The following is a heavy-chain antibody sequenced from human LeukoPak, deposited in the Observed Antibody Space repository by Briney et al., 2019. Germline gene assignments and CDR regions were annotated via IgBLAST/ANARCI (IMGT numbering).Heavy chain of an antibody. D-gene: IGHD6-13*01. V-gene: IGHV4-59*01. J-gene: IGHJ5*02. CDR1: GGSISTYY. CDR3: AKAVAAAGRFGFDP. CDR2: IYNSEST. Sequence: SETLSLTCTVSGGSISTYYWSWIRQPPGKGLEWIGYIYNSESTNYNPSLQSRVTISVDTSKNQFSLRLTSVTAADTAVYYCAKAVAAAGRFGFDPWGQGTLVTVSS.